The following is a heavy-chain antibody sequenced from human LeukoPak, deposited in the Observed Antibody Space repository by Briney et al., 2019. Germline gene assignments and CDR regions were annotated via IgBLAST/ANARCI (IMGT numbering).Heavy chain of an antibody. J-gene: IGHJ4*02. CDR2: ISGGGGST. D-gene: IGHD3-3*01. CDR1: GFTFSTYA. V-gene: IGHV3-23*01. Sequence: PGGSLRLSCAASGFTFSTYAMSWVRQAPGKGLEWVSGISGGGGSTYYADSVKGRFTISRDNSKNTLYLQMNSLRAEDTAVYFCAKYPPGSLNGYYYLDYWGLGTLVTVSS. CDR3: AKYPPGSLNGYYYLDY.